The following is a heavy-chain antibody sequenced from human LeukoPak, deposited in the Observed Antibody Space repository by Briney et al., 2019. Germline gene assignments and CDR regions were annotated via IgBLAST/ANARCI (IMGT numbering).Heavy chain of an antibody. CDR1: GYTFTSYD. CDR3: SLTVVAATHYYYYYYMDV. CDR2: MNPNSGNT. D-gene: IGHD2-15*01. Sequence: ASVKVSCKASGYTFTSYDINWVRQATGQGLEWMGWMNPNSGNTGYAQKFQGRVTMTRNTSISTAYMELSSLRSEGTAVYYCSLTVVAATHYYYYYYMDVWGKGTTVTVSS. J-gene: IGHJ6*03. V-gene: IGHV1-8*02.